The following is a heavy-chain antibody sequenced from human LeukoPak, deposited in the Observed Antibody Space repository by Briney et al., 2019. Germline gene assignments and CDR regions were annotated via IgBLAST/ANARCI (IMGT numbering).Heavy chain of an antibody. CDR3: AKDEGSRGEWGFDI. D-gene: IGHD3-10*01. J-gene: IGHJ3*02. CDR2: ISWNSGSI. V-gene: IGHV3-9*03. CDR1: GFTFDDYA. Sequence: GGSLRLSCAASGFTFDDYAMHWVRQAPGKGLEWVSGISWNSGSIGYADSVKGRFTISRDNAKNSLYLQMNSLRAEDMALYYCAKDEGSRGEWGFDIWGQGTMVTVSS.